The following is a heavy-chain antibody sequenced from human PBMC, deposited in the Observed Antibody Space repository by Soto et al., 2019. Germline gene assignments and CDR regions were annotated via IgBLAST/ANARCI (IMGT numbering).Heavy chain of an antibody. Sequence: TLSLTCTVSGGSISSGDYYWSWIRQPPGKGLAWMGYIYYSGSTYYNPSLKSRVTISVDTSKNQFSLKLSSVAAADTAVYYCARDQVTIFGVARYHLHGMDAWGQGTRVTVSS. V-gene: IGHV4-30-4*01. CDR2: IYYSGST. J-gene: IGHJ6*02. CDR1: GGSISSGDYY. CDR3: ARDQVTIFGVARYHLHGMDA. D-gene: IGHD3-3*01.